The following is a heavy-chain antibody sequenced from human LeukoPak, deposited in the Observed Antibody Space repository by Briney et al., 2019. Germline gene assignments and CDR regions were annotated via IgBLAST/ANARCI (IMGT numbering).Heavy chain of an antibody. Sequence: GASVKVSCKASGYTFTSYGISWVRQAPGQGLEWMGWISAYNGNTNYAQKLQGRVTMTTDTSTSTAYMELRSLRSDDTALYYCAKDIGYYDSSGYYVGYFDYWGQGTLVTVSS. CDR1: GYTFTSYG. CDR2: ISAYNGNT. D-gene: IGHD3-22*01. V-gene: IGHV1-18*04. CDR3: AKDIGYYDSSGYYVGYFDY. J-gene: IGHJ4*02.